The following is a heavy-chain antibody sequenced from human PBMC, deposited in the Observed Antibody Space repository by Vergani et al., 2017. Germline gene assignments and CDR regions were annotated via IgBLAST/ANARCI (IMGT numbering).Heavy chain of an antibody. CDR2: MYHSGST. V-gene: IGHV4-59*01. D-gene: IGHD3-10*01. J-gene: IGHJ5*02. Sequence: QVRLQESGPGLVKPSETLSLTCSVSGGSMSGYYWSWIRQPPGKELEWIWYMYHSGSTNYNPSLETRVTISGDTSNNQFSLKLNSVTAADTAVYYCGRVADFYGLGSRLLDLWGQGILVTVSS. CDR3: GRVADFYGLGSRLLDL. CDR1: GGSMSGYY.